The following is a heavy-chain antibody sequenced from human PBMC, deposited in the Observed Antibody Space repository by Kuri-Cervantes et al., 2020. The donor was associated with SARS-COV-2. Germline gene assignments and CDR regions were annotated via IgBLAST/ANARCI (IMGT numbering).Heavy chain of an antibody. V-gene: IGHV1-18*01. CDR3: ARVRRGYCSSTSCPNFHIDY. Sequence: ASVKVSCKASGYTFTSYDINWVRQAPGQGLEWMGWISAYNGNTNYAQKLQGRVTMTTDTSTSTAYMELSRLRSDDTAVYYCARVRRGYCSSTSCPNFHIDYWGQGTLVTVSS. CDR1: GYTFTSYD. D-gene: IGHD2-2*01. CDR2: ISAYNGNT. J-gene: IGHJ4*02.